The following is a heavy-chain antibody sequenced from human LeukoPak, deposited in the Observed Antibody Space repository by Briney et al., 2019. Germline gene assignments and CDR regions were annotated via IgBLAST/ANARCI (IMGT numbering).Heavy chain of an antibody. CDR3: ARGDGSGSYIY. J-gene: IGHJ4*02. Sequence: SETLSLTCTVSGGSISSSSYYWGWIRQPPGKGLEWIGSIYYSGSTYYNPSLKSRVTISVDTSKNQFSLKLSSVTAADMAVYYCARGDGSGSYIYWGQGTLVTVSS. D-gene: IGHD3-10*01. CDR2: IYYSGST. V-gene: IGHV4-39*07. CDR1: GGSISSSSYY.